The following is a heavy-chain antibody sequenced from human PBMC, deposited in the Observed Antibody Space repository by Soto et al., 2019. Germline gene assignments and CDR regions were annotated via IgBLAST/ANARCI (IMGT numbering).Heavy chain of an antibody. J-gene: IGHJ5*02. Sequence: SETLSLTCTVSGGAISSYYWSWIRQPPGKGQEWIGYIYYSGSTNYNLSLNSRVTISVDPSKNQFSLKLSSVTAADTAVYYWAGVYCGSVLEPGGLGTLVSVSS. V-gene: IGHV4-59*08. CDR2: IYYSGST. CDR3: AGVYCGSVLEP. CDR1: GGAISSYY. D-gene: IGHD3-10*01.